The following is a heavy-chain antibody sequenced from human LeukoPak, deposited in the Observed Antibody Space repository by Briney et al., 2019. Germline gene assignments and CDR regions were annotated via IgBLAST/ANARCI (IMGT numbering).Heavy chain of an antibody. CDR2: INHSGST. CDR3: ARGGSSGYYSEI. CDR1: GDSISSGDYY. J-gene: IGHJ4*02. Sequence: SETLSLTCTVSGDSISSGDYYWSWIRQPPGKGLEWIGEINHSGSTNYNPSLKSRVTISVDTSKNQFSLKLSSVTAADTAVYYCARGGSSGYYSEIWGQGTLVTVSS. D-gene: IGHD3-22*01. V-gene: IGHV4-39*07.